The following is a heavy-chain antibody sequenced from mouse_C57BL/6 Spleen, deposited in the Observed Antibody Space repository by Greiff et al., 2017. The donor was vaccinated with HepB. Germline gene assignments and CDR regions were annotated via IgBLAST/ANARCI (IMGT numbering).Heavy chain of an antibody. CDR3: ARGLTTVPDY. Sequence: QVQLQQPGAELVKPGASVKLSCKASGYTFTSYWMQWVKQRPGQGLEWIGEIDPSDSYTNYNQKFKGKATLTVDTSSSTAYMQLSSLTSEDSAVYYCARGLTTVPDYWGQGTSVTVSS. CDR2: IDPSDSYT. J-gene: IGHJ4*01. V-gene: IGHV1-50*01. CDR1: GYTFTSYW. D-gene: IGHD1-1*01.